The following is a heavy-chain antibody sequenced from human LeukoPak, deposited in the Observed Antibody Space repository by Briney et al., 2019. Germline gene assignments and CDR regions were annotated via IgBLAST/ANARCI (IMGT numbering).Heavy chain of an antibody. D-gene: IGHD5-12*01. V-gene: IGHV1-46*02. Sequence: ASVKVSCKAFGYSFNNYYVHWVRQAPGQGLEWMGEIDPSGGSTSYAQKFQGRITVTRDTYTNTVYMDLSSLRSEDTATYYCARGAPTTRIGAGRFDYWGQGSLLTVAS. CDR1: GYSFNNYY. CDR3: ARGAPTTRIGAGRFDY. CDR2: IDPSGGST. J-gene: IGHJ4*02.